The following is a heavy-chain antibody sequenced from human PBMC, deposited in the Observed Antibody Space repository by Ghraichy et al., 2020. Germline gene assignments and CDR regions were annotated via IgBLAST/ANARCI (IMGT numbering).Heavy chain of an antibody. CDR1: GFTFSSYA. V-gene: IGHV3-23*01. D-gene: IGHD2-15*01. J-gene: IGHJ4*02. CDR3: AKLMGVYCSGGSCYADY. CDR2: ISGSASST. Sequence: GGSLRLSCAASGFTFSSYAMSWVRQALGKGLEWVSRISGSASSTYYADSVKGRFTISRDNPKNTLYLQMNSLRAEDTAVYYCAKLMGVYCSGGSCYADYWGQGTLVTVSS.